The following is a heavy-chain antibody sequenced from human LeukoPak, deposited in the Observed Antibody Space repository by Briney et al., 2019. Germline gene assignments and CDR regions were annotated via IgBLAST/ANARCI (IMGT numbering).Heavy chain of an antibody. D-gene: IGHD3-16*02. CDR3: ARQNYVRGSYRPDDAFDI. CDR2: ISTYTGKT. J-gene: IGHJ3*02. Sequence: ASVKVSCKASGYTFSSYVISWVRQAPGQGLEWMGWISTYTGKTNYAHKLQGRVTMTTDTSTSTAYMELRSLRSDDTAVYYCARQNYVRGSYRPDDAFDIWGQGTMVTVSS. CDR1: GYTFSSYV. V-gene: IGHV1-18*01.